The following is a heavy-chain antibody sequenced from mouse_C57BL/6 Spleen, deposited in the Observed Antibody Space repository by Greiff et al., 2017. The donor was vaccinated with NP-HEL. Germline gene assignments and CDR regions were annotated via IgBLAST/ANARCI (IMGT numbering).Heavy chain of an antibody. D-gene: IGHD2-4*01. CDR1: GYTFTSYW. CDR3: ARDYDYPLAY. V-gene: IGHV1-69*01. Sequence: QVQLQQPGAELVMPGASVKLSCKASGYTFTSYWMHWVKQRPGPGLEWIGEIDPSDSYTNYNQKFKGKSTLTVDKSSSTAYMQLSSLTSEDSAVYYCARDYDYPLAYWGQGTLVTVSA. J-gene: IGHJ3*01. CDR2: IDPSDSYT.